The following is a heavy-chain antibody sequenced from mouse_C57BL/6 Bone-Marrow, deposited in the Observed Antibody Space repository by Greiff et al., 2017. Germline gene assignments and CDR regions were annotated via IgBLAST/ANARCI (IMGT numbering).Heavy chain of an antibody. CDR3: GRWVYDGCYGFAN. Sequence: VQGVESGAELARPGASVKLSCKASGYTFTSYGISWVKQRTGQGLEWIGEIYPRSGNPYYNEKFKGKATLTADKSSSTAYMEIRSLTSEDSAVYFCGRWVYDGCYGFANWCRGNLVTVTA. V-gene: IGHV1-81*01. CDR1: GYTFTSYG. J-gene: IGHJ3*01. D-gene: IGHD2-3*01. CDR2: IYPRSGNP.